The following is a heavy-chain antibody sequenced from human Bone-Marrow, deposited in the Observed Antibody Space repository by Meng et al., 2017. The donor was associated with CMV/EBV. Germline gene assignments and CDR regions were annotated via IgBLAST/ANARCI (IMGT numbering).Heavy chain of an antibody. Sequence: GGSLRLSCAASGFTFSTYSMSWVRQAPGKGLEWVSSISSSSSYIYYADSVKGRFTISRDNAKNSLYLQMNSLRAEDTAVYYCARINGPFWSGSFQHWGQSTLVTVSS. CDR3: ARINGPFWSGSFQH. J-gene: IGHJ1*01. CDR2: ISSSSSYI. D-gene: IGHD3-3*01. CDR1: GFTFSTYS. V-gene: IGHV3-21*01.